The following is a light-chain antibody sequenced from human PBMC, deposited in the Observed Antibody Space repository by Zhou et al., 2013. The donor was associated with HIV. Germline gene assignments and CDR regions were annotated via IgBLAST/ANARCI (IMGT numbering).Light chain of an antibody. J-gene: IGKJ4*01. CDR1: QSISSY. CDR3: QQYHALPLT. V-gene: IGKV1-39*01. CDR2: AAS. Sequence: DIQMTQSPSSLSASVGDRVTITCRASQSISSYLNWYQQKPGKAPKLLIYAASSLQSGVPSRFSGSGSGTEFTLTISSVQPEDVATYYCQQYHALPLTFGGGTRLQIK.